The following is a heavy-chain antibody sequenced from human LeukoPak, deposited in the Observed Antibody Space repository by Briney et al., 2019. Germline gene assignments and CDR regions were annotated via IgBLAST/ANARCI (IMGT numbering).Heavy chain of an antibody. CDR3: ARDTPTYFDY. CDR1: GGSVSSGSYY. Sequence: SETLSLTCTVSGGSVSSGSYYWSWIRQPPGKGLEWIGYIYYSGSTNYNPSLKSRVTISVDTSRNQFSLKPSSVTAADTAVYYCARDTPTYFDYWGQGTLVTVSS. V-gene: IGHV4-61*01. D-gene: IGHD1-26*01. J-gene: IGHJ4*02. CDR2: IYYSGST.